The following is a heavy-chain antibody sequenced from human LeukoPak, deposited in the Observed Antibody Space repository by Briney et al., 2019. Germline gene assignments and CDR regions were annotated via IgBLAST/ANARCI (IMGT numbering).Heavy chain of an antibody. Sequence: GGSLRLSCAASGFTFSSYAMHWVRQAPGKGLEWVAVISYDGSNKYYADSVKGRFSISRDNSKNTLYLQMNSLRAEDTAVYYCARDRGGFDPWGQGTLVTVSS. CDR1: GFTFSSYA. CDR3: ARDRGGFDP. J-gene: IGHJ5*02. CDR2: ISYDGSNK. V-gene: IGHV3-30*04. D-gene: IGHD3-10*01.